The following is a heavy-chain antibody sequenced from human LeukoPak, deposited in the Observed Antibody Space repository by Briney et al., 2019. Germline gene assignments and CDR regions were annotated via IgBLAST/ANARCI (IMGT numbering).Heavy chain of an antibody. CDR1: GFSFSSYE. V-gene: IGHV3-48*03. Sequence: PGGSLRLSCAVSGFSFSSYEMNWVRQAPGRGLEWVSWISTSGSTLNYADSVKGRFTVSRDNARNSLYLQMNSLRAEDTAVYYCARDGPGYSFDYWGQGTLVTVSS. J-gene: IGHJ4*02. CDR3: ARDGPGYSFDY. CDR2: ISTSGSTL. D-gene: IGHD5-18*01.